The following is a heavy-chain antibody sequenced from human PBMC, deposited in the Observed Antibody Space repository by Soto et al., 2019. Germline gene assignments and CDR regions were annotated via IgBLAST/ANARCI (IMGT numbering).Heavy chain of an antibody. CDR1: GFTFSSYG. V-gene: IGHV3-30*18. D-gene: IGHD5-12*01. CDR2: ISYDGSNK. Sequence: QVQLVESGGGVVQPGRSLRLSCAASGFTFSSYGMHWVRQAPGKGLEWVAVISYDGSNKYYADSVKGRFTISRDNSKNTLYLQMNSLRAEDTAVYYCAKDIPAGGGYSPYGIDYWGQGTLVTVSS. J-gene: IGHJ4*02. CDR3: AKDIPAGGGYSPYGIDY.